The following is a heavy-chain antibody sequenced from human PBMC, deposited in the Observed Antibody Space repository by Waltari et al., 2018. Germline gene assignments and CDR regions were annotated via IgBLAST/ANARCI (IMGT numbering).Heavy chain of an antibody. Sequence: EVQLVESGGGLVQPGGSLRLSCAASGFTFSGYWMGWVRQIPGKGLEWVGNIKPDGTEQYYVDSVKGRFTISRDNAKNSLYLQMNSLRAEDTAVYYCVTMGLAHAFDIWGQGTMVTVSS. D-gene: IGHD2-8*01. J-gene: IGHJ3*02. CDR1: GFTFSGYW. CDR3: VTMGLAHAFDI. CDR2: IKPDGTEQ. V-gene: IGHV3-7*01.